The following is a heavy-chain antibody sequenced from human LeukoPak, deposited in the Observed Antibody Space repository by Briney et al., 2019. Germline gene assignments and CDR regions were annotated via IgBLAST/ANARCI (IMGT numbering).Heavy chain of an antibody. Sequence: GGSLRLSCAASAFTFSSYAMSWVRQAPGKGLEWVSSISTSDGTTYYADSVKGRFTISRDNAKNSLYLQVNSLRAEDTAVYYCAELGITMIGGVWGKGTTVTISS. CDR2: ISTSDGTT. V-gene: IGHV3-23*01. CDR3: AELGITMIGGV. CDR1: AFTFSSYA. D-gene: IGHD3-10*02. J-gene: IGHJ6*04.